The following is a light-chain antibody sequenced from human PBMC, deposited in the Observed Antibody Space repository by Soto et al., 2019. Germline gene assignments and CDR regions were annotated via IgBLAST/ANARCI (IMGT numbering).Light chain of an antibody. Sequence: EIVSTQYPGPLSLSPGERATTSRRHSQSVSNNYLAWYQQKPGQAPRLLIYGASNRATGIPDRFSGSGSGTDFTLTISRLEAEDFAVYYCQQYGSSGTFGQGTKVDIK. CDR1: QSVSNNY. J-gene: IGKJ1*01. CDR3: QQYGSSGT. CDR2: GAS. V-gene: IGKV3-20*01.